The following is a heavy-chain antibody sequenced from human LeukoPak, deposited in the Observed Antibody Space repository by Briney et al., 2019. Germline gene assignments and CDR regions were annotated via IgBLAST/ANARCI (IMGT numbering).Heavy chain of an antibody. CDR3: ARHSLGHWYFFI. CDR1: GGSFRSYY. J-gene: IGHJ2*01. D-gene: IGHD7-27*01. Sequence: SETLSLTCTVSGGSFRSYYWSWIRQPPGKGLEWIGYIYYSGSTNYNPSLKSRATISVDTSKNQFSLKLSSVTAADTAVYYCARHSLGHWYFFIWGPGTLVTVSS. CDR2: IYYSGST. V-gene: IGHV4-59*08.